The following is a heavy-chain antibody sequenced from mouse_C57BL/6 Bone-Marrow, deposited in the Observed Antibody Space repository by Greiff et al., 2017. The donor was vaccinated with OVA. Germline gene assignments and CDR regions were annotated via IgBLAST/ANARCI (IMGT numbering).Heavy chain of an antibody. D-gene: IGHD2-5*01. J-gene: IGHJ3*01. V-gene: IGHV1-64*01. CDR2: IHPNSGST. CDR3: ARDYSNYLAWFAY. Sequence: QVQLKQPGAELVKPGASVKLSCKASGYTFTSYWMHWVKQRPGQGLEWIGMIHPNSGSTNYNEKFKSKATLTVDKSSSTAYMQLSSLTSEDSAVYYCARDYSNYLAWFAYWGQGTLVTVSA. CDR1: GYTFTSYW.